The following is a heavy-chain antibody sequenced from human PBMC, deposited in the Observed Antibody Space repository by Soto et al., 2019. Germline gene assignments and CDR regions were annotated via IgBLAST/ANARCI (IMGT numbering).Heavy chain of an antibody. Sequence: PGGSLRLSCVASGFTFSGSPMHWVRQAPGKGLEYVSGISSDGNSTFHADSVRGRFTTSRDNLKNTLYLQMGSLRVDDMAVYYCARGRIPYGLDVWGQGTAVTAP. CDR1: GFTFSGSP. CDR2: ISSDGNST. CDR3: ARGRIPYGLDV. J-gene: IGHJ6*02. V-gene: IGHV3-64*02. D-gene: IGHD2-21*01.